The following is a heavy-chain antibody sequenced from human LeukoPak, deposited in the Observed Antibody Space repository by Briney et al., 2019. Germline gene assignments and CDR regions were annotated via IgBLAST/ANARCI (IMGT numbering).Heavy chain of an antibody. CDR2: ISTDNGDT. J-gene: IGHJ4*01. CDR3: ARDGYFDY. V-gene: IGHV1-18*04. Sequence: AASVKVSCKASGYTFTNYIISWVRQAPGQGLEWMGRISTDNGDTKYAQKLQGRVSMTTDTSTSTAYMELRSLRSDDTAFYYCARDGYFDYWGHGTLVTVSS. CDR1: GYTFTNYI.